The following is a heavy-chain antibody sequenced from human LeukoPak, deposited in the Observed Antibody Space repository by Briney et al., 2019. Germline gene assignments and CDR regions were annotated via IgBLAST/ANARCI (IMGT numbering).Heavy chain of an antibody. J-gene: IGHJ6*03. CDR3: ATPSRSVPAAMAYYYYYYMDV. Sequence: GGSLRLSCAASGFTFSSYWMSWVRQAPGKGLEWVSAISGSGGSTYYADSVKGRFTISRDNSKNTLYLQMNSLRAEDTAVYYCATPSRSVPAAMAYYYYYYMDVWGKGTTVTVSS. D-gene: IGHD2-2*01. V-gene: IGHV3-23*01. CDR1: GFTFSSYW. CDR2: ISGSGGST.